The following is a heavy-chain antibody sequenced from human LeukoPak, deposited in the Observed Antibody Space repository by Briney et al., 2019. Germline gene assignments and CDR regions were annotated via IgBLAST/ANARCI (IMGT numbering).Heavy chain of an antibody. J-gene: IGHJ4*02. CDR1: GFAFSDAW. V-gene: IGHV3-15*01. CDR2: IKRRSDGGTA. Sequence: GSLRLSCAASGFAFSDAWMSWVRQAPGKGLEWVGRIKRRSDGGTADYAAPVKGRFTISRDDSKNTLYLQMNSLKTEDTAIYYCGRNDYGSTWGQGTLVTVSS. CDR3: GRNDYGST. D-gene: IGHD4-17*01.